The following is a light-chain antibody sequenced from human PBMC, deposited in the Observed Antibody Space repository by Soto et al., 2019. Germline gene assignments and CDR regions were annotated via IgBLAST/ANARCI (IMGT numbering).Light chain of an antibody. V-gene: IGKV3-20*01. J-gene: IGKJ1*01. CDR3: QQYGSSPRT. CDR1: QSVSSY. CDR2: GTS. Sequence: EILLTQSPATLSLSPGERSTLSCRASQSVSSYLAWYQQKPGQAPRLLIYGTSNRATGIPDRFSGSGSGTDFSLTISSLEPGDLAVYYCQQYGSSPRTFGQGTKVDIK.